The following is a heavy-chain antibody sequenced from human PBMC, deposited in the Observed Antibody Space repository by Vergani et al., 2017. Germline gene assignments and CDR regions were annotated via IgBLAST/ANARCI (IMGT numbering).Heavy chain of an antibody. CDR3: AGEVRATMVRGVIES. V-gene: IGHV1-69*01. CDR2: IIPIFGTA. CDR1: GGTFSSYA. Sequence: QVQLVQSGAEVKKPGSSVKVSCKASGGTFSSYAISWVRQAPGQGLEWMGGIIPIFGTANYAQKFQGRVTITAGEATSTAYMELSSLRSEDTAVYYCAGEVRATMVRGVIESWGQGTLVTVSS. J-gene: IGHJ5*02. D-gene: IGHD3-10*01.